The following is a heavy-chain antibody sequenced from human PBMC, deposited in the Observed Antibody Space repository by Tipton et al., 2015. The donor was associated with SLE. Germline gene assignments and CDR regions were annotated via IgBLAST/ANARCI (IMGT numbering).Heavy chain of an antibody. J-gene: IGHJ4*02. CDR3: ASPKFEYSSSSDYFDY. D-gene: IGHD6-6*01. V-gene: IGHV3-11*04. Sequence: SLRLSCAASGFTFSDYYMSWIRQAPGKGLEWVSYISSSGSTIYYADSVKGRFTISRDNAKNSLYLQMNSLRAEDTAVYYCASPKFEYSSSSDYFDYWGQGTLVTVSS. CDR1: GFTFSDYY. CDR2: ISSSGSTI.